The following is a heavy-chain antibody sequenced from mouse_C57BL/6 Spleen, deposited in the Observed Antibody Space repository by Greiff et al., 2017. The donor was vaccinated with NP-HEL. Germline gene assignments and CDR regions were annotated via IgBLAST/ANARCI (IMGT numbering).Heavy chain of an antibody. V-gene: IGHV5-4*01. Sequence: EVHLVESGGGLVKPGGSLKLSCAASGFTFSSYAMSWVRQTPEKRLEWVATISDGGSYTYYPDNVKGRFTISRDNAKNNLYLQMSHLKSEDTAMYYCARDGRLLPFAYWGQGTLVTVSA. CDR2: ISDGGSYT. CDR1: GFTFSSYA. J-gene: IGHJ3*01. CDR3: ARDGRLLPFAY. D-gene: IGHD2-3*01.